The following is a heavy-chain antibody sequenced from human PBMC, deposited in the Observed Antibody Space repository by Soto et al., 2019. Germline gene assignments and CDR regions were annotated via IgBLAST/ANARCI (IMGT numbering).Heavy chain of an antibody. J-gene: IGHJ4*02. D-gene: IGHD3-10*01. CDR2: IYYSGST. CDR1: GGSVSSGSYY. Sequence: QVQLQESGPGLVKPSETLSLTCTVSGGSVSSGSYYWSWIRQPPGKGLEWIGYIYYSGSTNYNPSLKSRVTISVDTSKNQFSLKLSSVTAADTAVYYCARAGLGEAYYSDYWGQGTLVTVSS. CDR3: ARAGLGEAYYSDY. V-gene: IGHV4-61*01.